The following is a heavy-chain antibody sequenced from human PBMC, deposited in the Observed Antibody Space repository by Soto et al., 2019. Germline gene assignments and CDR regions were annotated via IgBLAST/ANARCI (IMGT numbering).Heavy chain of an antibody. J-gene: IGHJ4*02. CDR3: ARDYYDSSGFPDY. Sequence: GGSLRLSCAASGFTFSRYSMNWVRQAPGKGLEWASYISSSSSTIYYADSVKGRFTISRDNAKNSLYLQMNSLRDEDTAVYYCARDYYDSSGFPDYWGQGTLVTVSS. V-gene: IGHV3-48*02. D-gene: IGHD3-22*01. CDR1: GFTFSRYS. CDR2: ISSSSSTI.